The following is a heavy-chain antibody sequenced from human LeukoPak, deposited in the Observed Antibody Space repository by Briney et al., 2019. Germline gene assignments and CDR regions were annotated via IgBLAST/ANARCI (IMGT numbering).Heavy chain of an antibody. D-gene: IGHD2-21*02. Sequence: PGGSLRLSCAASGSTFSSYAMSWVRQAPGKGLESVSAISGSGASTYYADSVKGRFTISRDNSKNTLYLQMNSLRAEDTAVYYCAKDMARERVTAIYFDYWGQGTLVTVSS. V-gene: IGHV3-23*01. CDR1: GSTFSSYA. CDR3: AKDMARERVTAIYFDY. CDR2: ISGSGAST. J-gene: IGHJ4*02.